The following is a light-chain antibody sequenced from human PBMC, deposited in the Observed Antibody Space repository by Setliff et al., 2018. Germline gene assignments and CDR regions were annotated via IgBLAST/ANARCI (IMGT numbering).Light chain of an antibody. J-gene: IGLJ1*01. Sequence: QSALAQPASVSGPPGQSIAVSCTGSGSDVGAYKFVSWYQQRPGKAPRLMIYDVSNRPSGVSDRFSGSKSGNTASLTISGLQAEDEADYYCCSYTGTSTPDVFGTGTKVTV. V-gene: IGLV2-14*01. CDR2: DVS. CDR3: CSYTGTSTPDV. CDR1: GSDVGAYKF.